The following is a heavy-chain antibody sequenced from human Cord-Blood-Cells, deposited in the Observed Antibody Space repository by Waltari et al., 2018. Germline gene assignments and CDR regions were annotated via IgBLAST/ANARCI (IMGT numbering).Heavy chain of an antibody. J-gene: IGHJ5*02. CDR3: ARALAVAGVEWFDP. V-gene: IGHV4-4*02. CDR2: IYHSGWT. Sequence: AQLQESGPGLVKPAGTLSLTCALSCGTHSSSNWSRRVPTAPGKGLEWIGEIYHSGWTNYNPSLKSGSTMSAEEYKNQFSLMLSTVTASDTAVYYCARALAVAGVEWFDPWGQGTLVTVSS. D-gene: IGHD6-19*01. CDR1: CGTHSSSNW.